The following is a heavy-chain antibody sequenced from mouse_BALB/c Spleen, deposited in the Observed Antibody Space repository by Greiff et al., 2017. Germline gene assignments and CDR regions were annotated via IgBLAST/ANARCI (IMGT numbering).Heavy chain of an antibody. CDR2: INPSSGYT. CDR1: GYTFTSYT. V-gene: IGHV1-4*02. CDR3: AREGRAYAMDY. D-gene: IGHD3-3*01. Sequence: QVQLQQSAAELARPGASVKMSCKASGYTFTSYTMHWVKQRPGQGLEWIGYINPSSGYTEYNQKFKDKTTLTADKSSSTAYMQLSSLTSEDSAVYYCAREGRAYAMDYWGQGTSVTVSS. J-gene: IGHJ4*01.